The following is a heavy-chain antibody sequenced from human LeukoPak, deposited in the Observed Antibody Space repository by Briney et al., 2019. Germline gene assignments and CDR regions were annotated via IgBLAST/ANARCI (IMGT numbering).Heavy chain of an antibody. Sequence: SETLSLTCAVSGYSTSSGYYWCWIRQPPGKGLEWIGSIYHSGTTYHNPSLKSRLTMSVDTSKNRFSLKLSSVTAADTGVYYCARYFWSGYYYFDYWGQGTLVTVSS. CDR3: ARYFWSGYYYFDY. V-gene: IGHV4-38-2*01. D-gene: IGHD3-3*01. CDR1: GYSTSSGYY. J-gene: IGHJ4*02. CDR2: IYHSGTT.